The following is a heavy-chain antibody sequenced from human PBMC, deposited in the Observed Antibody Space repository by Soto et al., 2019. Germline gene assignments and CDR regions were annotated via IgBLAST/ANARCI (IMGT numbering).Heavy chain of an antibody. D-gene: IGHD2-2*01. CDR2: FDPEDGET. Sequence: ASVKVSCKVSGYTLTELSMHWVRQAPGEGLEWMGGFDPEDGETIYAQKFQGRVTMTEDTSTDTAYMELSSLRSEDTAVYYCATGEYCSSTSCYFGYWGQGTMVTVSS. V-gene: IGHV1-24*01. CDR1: GYTLTELS. J-gene: IGHJ4*02. CDR3: ATGEYCSSTSCYFGY.